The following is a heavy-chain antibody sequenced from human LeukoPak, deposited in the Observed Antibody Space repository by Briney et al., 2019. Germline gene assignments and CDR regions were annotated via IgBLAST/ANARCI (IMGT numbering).Heavy chain of an antibody. D-gene: IGHD6-6*01. V-gene: IGHV4-34*01. CDR2: MNESGGT. Sequence: PSETLSLTCAVSGGSFSGYYWSWIRQPPGKGLEWIGEMNESGGTTYNPSLKRRVTISVDTSNSQFSLKLSSVTAADTAVYYCARGLRAARLASWGQGTLVTVSS. J-gene: IGHJ5*02. CDR1: GGSFSGYY. CDR3: ARGLRAARLAS.